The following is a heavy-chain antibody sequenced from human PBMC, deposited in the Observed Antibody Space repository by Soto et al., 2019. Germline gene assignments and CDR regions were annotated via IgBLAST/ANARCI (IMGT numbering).Heavy chain of an antibody. Sequence: VGSLRLSSAASGFTFSDYGMHWVRQAPGKGLEWLAVISYDGSSKYSADSVKGRFTISRDNSKNTLYLQMSSLRTEDTAVYSCSKDTSRVGSTRGPFDYWGQGTLVTVSS. D-gene: IGHD1-26*01. CDR1: GFTFSDYG. CDR2: ISYDGSSK. CDR3: SKDTSRVGSTRGPFDY. V-gene: IGHV3-30*18. J-gene: IGHJ4*02.